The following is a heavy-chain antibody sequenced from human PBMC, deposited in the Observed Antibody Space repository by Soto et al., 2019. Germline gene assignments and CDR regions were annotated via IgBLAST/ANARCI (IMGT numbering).Heavy chain of an antibody. CDR1: GGSIRSGFHY. J-gene: IGHJ4*02. Sequence: QLQLQESGPGLVKPSETLSLTCTVSGGSIRSGFHYWGWIRQPPGKGLEYIGSQYYAGSTYYNPSLKRRFTILVDTPKNQFSLKLSSVTASDTAVYFCARGDDFAGNDYFDYWGQGTLVSV. V-gene: IGHV4-39*01. CDR3: ARGDDFAGNDYFDY. D-gene: IGHD1-1*01. CDR2: QYYAGST.